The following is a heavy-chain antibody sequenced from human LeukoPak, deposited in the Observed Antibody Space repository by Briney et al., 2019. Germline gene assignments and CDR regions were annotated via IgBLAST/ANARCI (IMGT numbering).Heavy chain of an antibody. CDR1: GSTFDKYA. J-gene: IGHJ4*02. CDR2: IGISAGST. CDR3: AREDRLRLGELSLFRSPTLDY. Sequence: PGGSLRLSCEASGSTFDKYAVSWVRQAPGKGLEWVSTIGISAGSTYYADAVKGRFTISRDNSKKTVILQMNRLRVEDTAVYYCAREDRLRLGELSLFRSPTLDYWGQGTLVTVSS. D-gene: IGHD3-16*02. V-gene: IGHV3-23*01.